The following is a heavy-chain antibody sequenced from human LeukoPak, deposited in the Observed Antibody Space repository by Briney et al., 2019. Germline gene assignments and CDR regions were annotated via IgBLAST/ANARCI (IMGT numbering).Heavy chain of an antibody. CDR1: GFTFSSYG. CDR2: IWYDGSNK. Sequence: GRSLRLSCAASGFTFSSYGMHWVRQAPGKGLEWVAVIWYDGSNKYYADSVKGRFTISRDKSKNTLYLQMNSLRAEDTAVYYCARERLGELSLVDYWGQGTLVTVSS. J-gene: IGHJ4*02. V-gene: IGHV3-33*01. D-gene: IGHD3-16*02. CDR3: ARERLGELSLVDY.